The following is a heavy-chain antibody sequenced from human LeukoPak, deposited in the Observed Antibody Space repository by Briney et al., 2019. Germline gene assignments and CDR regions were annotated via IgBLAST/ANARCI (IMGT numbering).Heavy chain of an antibody. V-gene: IGHV3-23*01. CDR2: ISGSGDST. CDR1: GFTFSSYA. CDR3: AKEGRYCSSISCYES. J-gene: IGHJ5*02. Sequence: GRSLRLSCETSGFTFSSYAMHWVRQAPGKGLEWVSTISGSGDSTYYADSMKGRFTISRENSGNRLYLQMDRLRVEDTAVYYCAKEGRYCSSISCYESWGRGTLVTVSS. D-gene: IGHD2-2*01.